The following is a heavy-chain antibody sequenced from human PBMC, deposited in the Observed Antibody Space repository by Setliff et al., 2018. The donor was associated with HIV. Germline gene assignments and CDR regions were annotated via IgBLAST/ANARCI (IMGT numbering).Heavy chain of an antibody. CDR2: IYYGGII. D-gene: IGHD6-13*01. J-gene: IGHJ4*02. CDR3: ARQVKYSSSPLHFDS. Sequence: PSEDLSLTCTVSGDSITNSFYFWAWIRQPPGKGLEWIGSIYYGGIIDYNPSLKSRVTISVDTPKNQFSLRLDSVTAADTAIHYCARQVKYSSSPLHFDSWGQGTLVTVSS. CDR1: GDSITNSFYF. V-gene: IGHV4-39*01.